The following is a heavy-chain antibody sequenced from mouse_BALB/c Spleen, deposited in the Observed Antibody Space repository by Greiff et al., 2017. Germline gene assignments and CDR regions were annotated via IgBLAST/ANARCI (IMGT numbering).Heavy chain of an antibody. V-gene: IGHV1-7*01. CDR1: GYTFTSYW. CDR2: INPSTGYT. J-gene: IGHJ1*01. D-gene: IGHD2-3*01. CDR3: ARGDGLHWYFDV. Sequence: VQLQQSGAELAKPGASVKMSCKASGYTFTSYWMHWVKQRPGQGLEWIGYINPSTGYTEYNQKFKDKATLTADKSSSTAYMQLSSLTSEDSAVYYCARGDGLHWYFDVWGAGTTVTVSS.